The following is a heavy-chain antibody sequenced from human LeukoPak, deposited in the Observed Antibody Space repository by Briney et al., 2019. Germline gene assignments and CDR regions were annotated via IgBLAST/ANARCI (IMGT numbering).Heavy chain of an antibody. V-gene: IGHV3-30*18. D-gene: IGHD6-19*01. CDR1: GFTFTTYG. Sequence: GGSLRLSCAVSGFTFTTYGMPWVRQAPGKGLEWVAVISYDGSNKYYSDSVKGRFTISRDNSKDTLYLQMNSLRTEDTAVYYCAKDQEQWLVAPGFNGMDVWGQGTTVTVSS. CDR2: ISYDGSNK. CDR3: AKDQEQWLVAPGFNGMDV. J-gene: IGHJ6*02.